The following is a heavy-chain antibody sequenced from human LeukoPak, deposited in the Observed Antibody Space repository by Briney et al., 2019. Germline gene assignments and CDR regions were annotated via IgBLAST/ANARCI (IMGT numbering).Heavy chain of an antibody. J-gene: IGHJ4*02. CDR2: INSDGSST. D-gene: IGHD3-16*01. CDR1: GFTFSSYW. Sequence: GGSLRLSCAASGFTFSSYWMHWVRQAPGKGLVWVSRINSDGSSTSYADSVKGRFTISRDNAKNTLYLQMNGLRAEDTAVYYCAKRGEDPVDLDYWGQGTLVTVSS. V-gene: IGHV3-74*01. CDR3: AKRGEDPVDLDY.